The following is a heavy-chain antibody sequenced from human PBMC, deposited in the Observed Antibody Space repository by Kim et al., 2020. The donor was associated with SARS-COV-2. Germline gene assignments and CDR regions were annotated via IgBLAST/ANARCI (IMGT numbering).Heavy chain of an antibody. CDR1: GYTFTGYY. CDR3: ARDRQWGSYSSCADY. CDR2: INPNSGGT. V-gene: IGHV1-2*02. J-gene: IGHJ4*02. D-gene: IGHD3-16*01. Sequence: ASVKVSCKASGYTFTGYYMHWVRQAPGQGLEWMGWINPNSGGTNYAQKFQGRVTMTRDTSISTAYMELSRLRSDDTAVYYCARDRQWGSYSSCADYWGQGTLVTVSS.